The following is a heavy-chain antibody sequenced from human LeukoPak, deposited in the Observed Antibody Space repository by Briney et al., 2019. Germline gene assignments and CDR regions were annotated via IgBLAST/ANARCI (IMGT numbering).Heavy chain of an antibody. D-gene: IGHD1-26*01. V-gene: IGHV3-30-3*01. CDR3: ARQWELLGGYFDY. CDR2: ISYDGSNK. CDR1: GFTFSSYA. J-gene: IGHJ4*02. Sequence: GRSLRLSCAASGFTFSSYAMHWVRQAPGKGLEWVAVISYDGSNKYYADSVKGRFTISRDNSKNTLYLQMNSLRAEDTAVYYCARQWELLGGYFDYWGQGTLVTVSS.